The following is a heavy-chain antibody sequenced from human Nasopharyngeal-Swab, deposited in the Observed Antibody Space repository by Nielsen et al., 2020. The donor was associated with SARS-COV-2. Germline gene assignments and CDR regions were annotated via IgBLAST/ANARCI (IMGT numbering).Heavy chain of an antibody. CDR1: GGSISSSSYY. V-gene: IGHV4-39*07. CDR2: IYYSGST. J-gene: IGHJ2*01. CDR3: ARVKRVTMVRYFDL. D-gene: IGHD3-10*01. Sequence: GSLRLSCTVSGGSISSSSYYWGWIRQPPGKGLEWIGSIYYSGSTNYNPSLKSRVTISVDTSKNQFSLKLSSVTAADTAVYYCARVKRVTMVRYFDLWGRGTLVTVSS.